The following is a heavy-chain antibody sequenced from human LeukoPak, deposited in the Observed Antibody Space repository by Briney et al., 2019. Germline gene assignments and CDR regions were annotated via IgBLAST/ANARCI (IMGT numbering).Heavy chain of an antibody. Sequence: SETLSLTCTVSGGSISSGSYYWSWIRQPAGKGLEWIGRIYTSGSTNYNPSLKSRVTISVDTSKNQFSLKLSSVTAADTAVYYCASLVRSSFDYWGQGTLVTVSS. CDR3: ASLVRSSFDY. CDR2: IYTSGST. D-gene: IGHD3-10*01. V-gene: IGHV4-61*02. J-gene: IGHJ4*02. CDR1: GGSISSGSYY.